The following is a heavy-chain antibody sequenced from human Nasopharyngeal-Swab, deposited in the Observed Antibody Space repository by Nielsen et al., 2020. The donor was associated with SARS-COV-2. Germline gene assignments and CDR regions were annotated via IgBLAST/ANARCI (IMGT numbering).Heavy chain of an antibody. CDR3: TARVVTTNQY. V-gene: IGHV3-15*01. D-gene: IGHD2-21*02. Sequence: WIRQPPGKGLEWVGRIKNDVKTAECAAHVKGRFTISRDGSENMVYLQMNSLASDDTAVYYCTARVVTTNQYWGQGTLVTVSS. J-gene: IGHJ4*02. CDR2: IKNDVKTA.